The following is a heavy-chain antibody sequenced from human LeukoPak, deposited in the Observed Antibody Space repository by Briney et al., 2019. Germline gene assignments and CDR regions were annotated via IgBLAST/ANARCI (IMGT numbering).Heavy chain of an antibody. J-gene: IGHJ5*02. Sequence: GGSLMISCKGSGYSFYTYWIAWVRQLPAEGLEWMGIIYPDDSDTRYSPSFQGQVTITADKSIDTAHLQWRSLKASDTGMYYCVRHSLGGFKSWGQGTLVTVSS. V-gene: IGHV5-51*01. CDR2: IYPDDSDT. CDR1: GYSFYTYW. CDR3: VRHSLGGFKS.